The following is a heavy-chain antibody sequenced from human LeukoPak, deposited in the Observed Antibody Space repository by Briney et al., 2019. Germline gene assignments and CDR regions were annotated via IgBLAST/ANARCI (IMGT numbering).Heavy chain of an antibody. D-gene: IGHD1-26*01. CDR1: GGSISSGGYY. V-gene: IGHV4-31*03. CDR2: IYYSGST. J-gene: IGHJ5*02. CDR3: ARSGSYYVDWFDP. Sequence: SQTLSLTCTASGGSISSGGYYWSWIRQHPGKGLEWIGYIYYSGSTYYNPSLKSRVTISVDTSKNQFSLKLSSVTAADTAVYYCARSGSYYVDWFDPWGQGTLVTVSS.